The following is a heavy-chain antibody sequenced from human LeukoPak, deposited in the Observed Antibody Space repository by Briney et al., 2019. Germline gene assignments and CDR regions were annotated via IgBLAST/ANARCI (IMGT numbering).Heavy chain of an antibody. CDR1: GGSFSGYY. J-gene: IGHJ5*02. D-gene: IGHD3-10*01. V-gene: IGHV4-34*01. CDR3: ARVQSIFMYGSRSYYWFDP. Sequence: PSETLSLTCAVYGGSFSGYYWSWIRQPPGKGLEWIGEINHSGSTNYNPSLKSRVTISVDTSKNQFSLKLSSVTAADTAVYYCARVQSIFMYGSRSYYWFDPWGQGTLVTVSS. CDR2: INHSGST.